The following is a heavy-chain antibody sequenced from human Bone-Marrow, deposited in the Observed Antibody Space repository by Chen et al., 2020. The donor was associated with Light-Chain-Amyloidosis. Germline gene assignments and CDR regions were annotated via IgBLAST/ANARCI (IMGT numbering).Heavy chain of an antibody. CDR3: ARDWGNIVVLAAIPACFQN. Sequence: EVQLVESGGGLVQPGGSLRLSCATSGLNFSSFGMSWVRQAPGKGLEWVSTVSGSTVSTNYAGAVKGRFIISRDNFKNTLSLQLDSLRVEDTALYYCARDWGNIVVLAAIPACFQNWGQGTLVSVSS. J-gene: IGHJ1*01. CDR2: VSGSTVST. D-gene: IGHD2-21*02. V-gene: IGHV3-23*04. CDR1: GLNFSSFG.